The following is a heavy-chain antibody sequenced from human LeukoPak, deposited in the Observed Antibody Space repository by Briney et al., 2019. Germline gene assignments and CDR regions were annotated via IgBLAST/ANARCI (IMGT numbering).Heavy chain of an antibody. CDR2: INSDGSST. CDR1: GFTFSRHW. D-gene: IGHD7-27*01. J-gene: IGHJ4*02. Sequence: PGGSLRLSCAASGFTFSRHWMHWVRQAPGKGLVWVSRINSDGSSTSYADSVKGRFTISRDNSKNTLYLQMNSLRAEDTAVYYCARDNWGSSFDYWGQGTLVTVSS. V-gene: IGHV3-74*01. CDR3: ARDNWGSSFDY.